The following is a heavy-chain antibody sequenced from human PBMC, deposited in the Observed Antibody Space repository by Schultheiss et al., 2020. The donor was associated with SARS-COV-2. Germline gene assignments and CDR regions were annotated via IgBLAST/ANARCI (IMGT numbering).Heavy chain of an antibody. D-gene: IGHD3-3*01. CDR2: IRSKANSYAT. CDR3: ASDILHRYDFWRGCDY. V-gene: IGHV3-73*01. J-gene: IGHJ4*02. Sequence: GGSLRLSCAASGFTFSGSAMHWVRQASGKGLEWVGRIRSKANSYATAYAASVKGRFTISRDDSKNTAYLQMNSLKTEDTAVYYCASDILHRYDFWRGCDYWGQGTLVTVSS. CDR1: GFTFSGSA.